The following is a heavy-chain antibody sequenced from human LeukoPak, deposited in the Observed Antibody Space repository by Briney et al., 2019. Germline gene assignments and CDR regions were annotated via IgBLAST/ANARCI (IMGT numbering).Heavy chain of an antibody. Sequence: PSETLSLTCTVSGGSISSNSYYWDWIRQPPGKGLEWIGSIYYSGSTYYNPSLKSRVTISIDTSKNQFFLNLSSVTAADTAVYYCARQRSSSSFYRYYYMDVWGKGTTVTVSS. V-gene: IGHV4-39*01. J-gene: IGHJ6*03. CDR3: ARQRSSSSFYRYYYMDV. CDR2: IYYSGST. D-gene: IGHD6-6*01. CDR1: GGSISSNSYY.